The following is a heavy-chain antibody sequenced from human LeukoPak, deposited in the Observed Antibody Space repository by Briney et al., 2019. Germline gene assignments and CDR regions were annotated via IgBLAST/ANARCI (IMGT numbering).Heavy chain of an antibody. Sequence: SETLSLTCAVYGGSFSGYYWSWIRQPPGKGLEWIGEINHSGSTNYNPSLKSRVTISVDTSKNQFSLKLSSVTAADTAVYYCARVVGSGSYRFDYWGQGTLVTVSS. CDR1: GGSFSGYY. CDR2: INHSGST. D-gene: IGHD3-10*01. J-gene: IGHJ4*02. V-gene: IGHV4-34*01. CDR3: ARVVGSGSYRFDY.